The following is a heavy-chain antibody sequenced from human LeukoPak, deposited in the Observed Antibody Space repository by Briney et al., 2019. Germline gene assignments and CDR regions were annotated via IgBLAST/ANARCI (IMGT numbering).Heavy chain of an antibody. CDR1: GGSISNSSYY. CDR2: IYYSGST. J-gene: IGHJ6*03. D-gene: IGHD4-11*01. CDR3: AREWGFDYTNSQYYYYMDV. V-gene: IGHV4-39*07. Sequence: KASETLSLTCSVSGGSISNSSYYWGWIRQPPGKGLEWIGSIYYSGSTYYNPSLKSRVTISVDTSKNQSSLTLSSVTAADTAVYYCAREWGFDYTNSQYYYYMDVWGKGTTVTVSS.